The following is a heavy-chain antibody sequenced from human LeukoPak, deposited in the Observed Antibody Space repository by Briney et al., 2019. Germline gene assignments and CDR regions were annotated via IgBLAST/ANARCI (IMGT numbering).Heavy chain of an antibody. V-gene: IGHV3-23*01. Sequence: GGSLRLSCAASRFTFSSYAMSWVRQAPGKGLEWVSVISHSGGSTYNADSVKGRFTISRDNSKTTLYLQMNSLRADDTAVYYCAKDRGYYGSGSPSYFDYWGQGTLVTVPS. CDR2: ISHSGGST. J-gene: IGHJ4*02. CDR3: AKDRGYYGSGSPSYFDY. D-gene: IGHD3-10*01. CDR1: RFTFSSYA.